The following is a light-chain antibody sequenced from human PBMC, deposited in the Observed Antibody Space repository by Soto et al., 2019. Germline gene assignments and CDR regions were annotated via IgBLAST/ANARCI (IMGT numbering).Light chain of an antibody. V-gene: IGKV3-11*01. Sequence: EIVWTQSPATLSLSPRERATLSCRASQSVSNYLAWYQQKPGQAPRLLIYDASNRATGIPARFSGSGAGTDFTLTISGLEPEDFTVYYCQQRSNWPRLTFGGGTKVEIK. CDR2: DAS. J-gene: IGKJ4*01. CDR3: QQRSNWPRLT. CDR1: QSVSNY.